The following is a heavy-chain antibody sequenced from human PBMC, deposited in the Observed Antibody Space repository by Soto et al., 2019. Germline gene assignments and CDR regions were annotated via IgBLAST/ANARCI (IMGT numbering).Heavy chain of an antibody. J-gene: IGHJ4*02. D-gene: IGHD3-16*02. V-gene: IGHV3-15*01. Sequence: EVQLVESGGGLVPPGGSLRLSCAASGVGFSTSWMSWVRQAPGKWPEWVGRSLSKNDGGTTDYPAPGKGRFIISRDDSKNELYLQMSGLRTEDPAVYYCSTYDSVWGTYRARWAYWGQGTLVTVSS. CDR1: GVGFSTSW. CDR3: STYDSVWGTYRARWAY. CDR2: SLSKNDGGTT.